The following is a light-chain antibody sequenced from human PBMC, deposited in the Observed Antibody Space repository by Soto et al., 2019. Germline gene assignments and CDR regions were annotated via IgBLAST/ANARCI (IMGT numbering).Light chain of an antibody. Sequence: DIQMTQSPSTLSASVGDRVTITCRASQGISNLLAWYQQKPGEAPKLLIFDVSILENGVPSRFSGSGSATEFTLTISSLQPEDSATYYCQQYNNHSPWTFGQGTRVEI. CDR1: QGISNL. V-gene: IGKV1-5*01. CDR3: QQYNNHSPWT. CDR2: DVS. J-gene: IGKJ1*01.